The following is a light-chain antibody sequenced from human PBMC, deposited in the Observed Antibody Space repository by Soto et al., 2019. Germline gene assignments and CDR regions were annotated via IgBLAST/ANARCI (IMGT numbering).Light chain of an antibody. Sequence: DIVMTQSPASLAVSLGERATINCKSSQSFLYSSNNNNYLAWYQQKPGQPPKLLIYWASARESGVPDRFSGSGSGTDFTLTISSLQAEDVAVYYCHQYYDSPLTFGGGTKVDI. J-gene: IGKJ4*01. CDR3: HQYYDSPLT. CDR2: WAS. V-gene: IGKV4-1*01. CDR1: QSFLYSSNNNNY.